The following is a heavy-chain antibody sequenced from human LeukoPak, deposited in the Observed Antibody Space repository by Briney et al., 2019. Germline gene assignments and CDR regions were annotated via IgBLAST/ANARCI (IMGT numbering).Heavy chain of an antibody. D-gene: IGHD6-19*01. Sequence: SVKVSCKASGGTFSSYAISWVRQAPGQGLEWMGGIIPIFGTANYAQKFQGRVTITADESTSTAYMELSSLRSEDTAVYYCARGTYSSGWYSGFDYWGQGTLVTVSS. CDR1: GGTFSSYA. J-gene: IGHJ4*02. V-gene: IGHV1-69*13. CDR3: ARGTYSSGWYSGFDY. CDR2: IIPIFGTA.